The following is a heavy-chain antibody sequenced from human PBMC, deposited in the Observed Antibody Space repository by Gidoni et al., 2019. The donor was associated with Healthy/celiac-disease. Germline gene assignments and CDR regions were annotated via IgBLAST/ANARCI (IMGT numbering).Heavy chain of an antibody. Sequence: QVQLVESGGGVVQPGRSLRLSCAASGFTFSSYAMHWVRQAPGKGLEWVAVISYDGSNKYYADSVKGRFTISRDNSKNTLYLQMNSLRAEDTAVYYCARVGDILTGFAFDIWGQGTMVTVSS. CDR1: GFTFSSYA. J-gene: IGHJ3*02. D-gene: IGHD3-9*01. CDR3: ARVGDILTGFAFDI. V-gene: IGHV3-30-3*01. CDR2: ISYDGSNK.